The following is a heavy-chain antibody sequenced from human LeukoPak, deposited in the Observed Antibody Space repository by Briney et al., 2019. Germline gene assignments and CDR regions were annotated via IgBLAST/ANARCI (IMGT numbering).Heavy chain of an antibody. D-gene: IGHD3-3*01. Sequence: SETLSLTRTVSVGSISRYYWSWIRQPPGTGVEWVGYIYYTGRADYNPSLKSRVSMSVDTSKNQFSLRVNSMTAADTAVYYCARGDFWSGAPTDWGQGTLVTVSS. CDR3: ARGDFWSGAPTD. CDR1: VGSISRYY. CDR2: IYYTGRA. J-gene: IGHJ4*02. V-gene: IGHV4-59*01.